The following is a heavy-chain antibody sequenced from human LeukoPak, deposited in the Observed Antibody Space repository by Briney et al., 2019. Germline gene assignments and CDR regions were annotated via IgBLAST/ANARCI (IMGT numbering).Heavy chain of an antibody. CDR3: ARGMSIRGNAFDI. CDR2: IKQDGSER. Sequence: GGSLRLSCAASGFTFSSYWMSWVRQAPGKGLEWVANIKQDGSERYYVDSVKGRFTISRDNAKNSLYLQMNSLRAEDTAVYYCARGMSIRGNAFDIWGQGTMVTVSS. V-gene: IGHV3-7*01. CDR1: GFTFSSYW. D-gene: IGHD2-21*01. J-gene: IGHJ3*02.